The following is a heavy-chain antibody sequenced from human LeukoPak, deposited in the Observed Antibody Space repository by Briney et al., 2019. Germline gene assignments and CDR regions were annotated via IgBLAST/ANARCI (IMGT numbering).Heavy chain of an antibody. CDR2: IWYDGSNK. V-gene: IGHV3-33*01. J-gene: IGHJ3*02. CDR1: GFTFSSYG. CDR3: ARSGRYCSSTSCYDDAFDI. D-gene: IGHD2-2*01. Sequence: GGSLRLSCAASGFTFSSYGMHWVRQAPGKGLEWVAVIWYDGSNKYYADSVKGRFTISRDNSKNTLYPQMNSLRAEDTAVYYCARSGRYCSSTSCYDDAFDIWGQGTMVTVSS.